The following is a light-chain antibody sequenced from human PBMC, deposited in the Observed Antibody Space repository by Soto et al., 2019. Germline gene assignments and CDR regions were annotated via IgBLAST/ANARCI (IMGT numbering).Light chain of an antibody. CDR2: GNH. V-gene: IGLV1-40*01. CDR1: RSNFGAGFV. J-gene: IGLJ2*01. CDR3: TSYDSLRGGV. Sequence: QSVLTQPPSVSGAPGQRVTISCTGSRSNFGAGFVVHWYQQLAGTAHNLLIYGNHHRPSVVHDRSSCYNSATAAPRTITLLQAEDADDYFGTSYDSLRGGVFGGGTKLTVL.